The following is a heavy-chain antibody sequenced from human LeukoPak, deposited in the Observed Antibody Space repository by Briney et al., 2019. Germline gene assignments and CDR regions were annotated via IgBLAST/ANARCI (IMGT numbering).Heavy chain of an antibody. CDR2: ISGSGGST. D-gene: IGHD6-19*01. J-gene: IGHJ4*02. CDR3: GSSGWYPYYFDY. V-gene: IGHV3-23*01. Sequence: GGSLRLSCAASGFTFSSYSMNWVRQAPGKGLEWVSAISGSGGSTYYADSVKGRFTTSRDNSKNTLYLQMNSLRAEDTAVYYCGSSGWYPYYFDYWGQGTLVTVSS. CDR1: GFTFSSYS.